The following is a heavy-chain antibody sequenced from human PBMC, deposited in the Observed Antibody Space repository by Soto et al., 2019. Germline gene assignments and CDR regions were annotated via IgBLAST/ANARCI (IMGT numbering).Heavy chain of an antibody. CDR2: IWYDGSNK. Sequence: GGSLRLSCAASGFTFSSYGMHWVRQAPGKGLERVAVIWYDGSNKYYADSVKGRFTISRDNSKNTLYLQMNSLRAEDTAVYYCARAYDFWSGPILYYGMDVWGQGTTVTVSS. CDR1: GFTFSSYG. J-gene: IGHJ6*02. V-gene: IGHV3-33*01. D-gene: IGHD3-3*01. CDR3: ARAYDFWSGPILYYGMDV.